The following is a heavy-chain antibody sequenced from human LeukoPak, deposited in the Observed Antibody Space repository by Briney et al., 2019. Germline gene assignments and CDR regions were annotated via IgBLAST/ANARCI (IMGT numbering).Heavy chain of an antibody. J-gene: IGHJ4*02. D-gene: IGHD3-22*01. CDR1: GFTFSSYA. CDR3: AKDSMIVVVPTGAY. Sequence: GGSLRLSCAASGFTFSSYAMSWVRQAPGKGLEWVSAISGSGGSTYYADSVKDRFTISRDNSKNTLYLQMNSLRAEDTAVYYCAKDSMIVVVPTGAYWGQGTLVTVSS. V-gene: IGHV3-23*01. CDR2: ISGSGGST.